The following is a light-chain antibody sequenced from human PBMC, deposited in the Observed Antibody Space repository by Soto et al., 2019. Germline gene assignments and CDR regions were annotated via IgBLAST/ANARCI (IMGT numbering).Light chain of an antibody. J-gene: IGKJ4*01. CDR3: HQRSEWPLT. V-gene: IGKV3-11*01. CDR1: QSVSSY. Sequence: EIVLTQSPATLSLSPGERATLSCRTSQSVSSYLAWYQQKPGQPPRLLIYDASTRATGIPARFSGSGSGTYFTLTISSLEPGDFAVYYCHQRSEWPLTFGGGTKVEI. CDR2: DAS.